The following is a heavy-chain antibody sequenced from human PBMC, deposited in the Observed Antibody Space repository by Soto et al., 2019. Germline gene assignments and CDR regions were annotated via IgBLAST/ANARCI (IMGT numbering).Heavy chain of an antibody. J-gene: IGHJ6*02. CDR3: ARGEDAFFYYGLDV. V-gene: IGHV4-59*01. Sequence: PSETLSLTCSGSGGSITSSYWSWIRRPPGKGLEWIAYIYDTGISGYTPSTSYNPSLKSRVTMSVDTSKSQFSLKLTSVTAADTAVYYCARGEDAFFYYGLDVWGQGITVTV. CDR1: GGSITSSY. CDR2: IYDTGISGYTPST.